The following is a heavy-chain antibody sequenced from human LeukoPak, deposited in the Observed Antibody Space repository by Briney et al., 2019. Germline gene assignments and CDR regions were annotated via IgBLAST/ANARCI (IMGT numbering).Heavy chain of an antibody. CDR1: GGSISSSTYY. CDR2: IYYSGST. J-gene: IGHJ4*02. V-gene: IGHV4-39*01. D-gene: IGHD2-15*01. Sequence: SETLSLTCIVSGGSISSSTYYWGWIRQPPGKGLEWIGSIYYSGSTYYNPSLKSRVTISVDTSKNQFSLKLSSVTAADTAVYYCARPYCSAGNCYSNFDSWGQGTLVTVSS. CDR3: ARPYCSAGNCYSNFDS.